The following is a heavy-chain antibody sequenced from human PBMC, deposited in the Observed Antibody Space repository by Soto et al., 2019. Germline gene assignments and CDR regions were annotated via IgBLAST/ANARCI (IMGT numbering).Heavy chain of an antibody. V-gene: IGHV3-7*03. Sequence: EVQLVESGGTLVQPGRSLRLSCAASGFKFSNYWMSWVRQAPGKGLEWVGNIKHDTSEAHYADSVKGRFTITRDNIKNFLFLQMNGLRADDTASYYCARDGLLFSGPYRPSRFDYWGLGTLVTASS. J-gene: IGHJ4*02. D-gene: IGHD3-16*02. CDR3: ARDGLLFSGPYRPSRFDY. CDR2: IKHDTSEA. CDR1: GFKFSNYW.